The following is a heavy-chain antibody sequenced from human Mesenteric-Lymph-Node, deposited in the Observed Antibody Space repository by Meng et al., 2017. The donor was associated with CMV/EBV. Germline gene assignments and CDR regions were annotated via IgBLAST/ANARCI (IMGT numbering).Heavy chain of an antibody. J-gene: IGHJ5*02. Sequence: GESLKISCAASGFTFSSYAMHWVRQAPGKGLEWVAVISYDGSNKYYADSVKGRFTISRDNSKNTLYLQMNSLSAEDTAMYYCATLTTDDWFDAWGQGTLVTVSS. CDR2: ISYDGSNK. CDR1: GFTFSSYA. D-gene: IGHD4-11*01. CDR3: ATLTTDDWFDA. V-gene: IGHV3-30*04.